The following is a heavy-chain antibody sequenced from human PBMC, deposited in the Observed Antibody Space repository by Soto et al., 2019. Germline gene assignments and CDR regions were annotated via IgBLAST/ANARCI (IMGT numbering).Heavy chain of an antibody. J-gene: IGHJ6*03. CDR3: ARDFHIVAGDTYYYYMDV. CDR1: GFIFSSYW. CDR2: INQDGSVT. V-gene: IGHV3-7*01. D-gene: IGHD6-13*01. Sequence: GGSLRLSCAASGFIFSSYWLTWVRQAPGKGLEGVASINQDGSVTYYVDSVKGRFTISRDNAKNSLYLQVNSLRAEDTAVYYCARDFHIVAGDTYYYYMDVWGKGTTVTVSS.